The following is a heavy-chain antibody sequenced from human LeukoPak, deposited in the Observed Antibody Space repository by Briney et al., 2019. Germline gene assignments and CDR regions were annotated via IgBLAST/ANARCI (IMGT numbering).Heavy chain of an antibody. CDR2: ISSSGGST. CDR1: GFTFSNHA. CDR3: AKGYCSG. V-gene: IGHV3-23*01. D-gene: IGHD2-15*01. J-gene: IGHJ4*02. Sequence: GGSLRLSCAASGFTFSNHAMSWVRQAPGKGLEWVSIISSSGGSTYYADSVKGRFTISRDNSKNTLYLQTNTLRAEDTAVYYCAKGYCSGWGQGTLVTVSS.